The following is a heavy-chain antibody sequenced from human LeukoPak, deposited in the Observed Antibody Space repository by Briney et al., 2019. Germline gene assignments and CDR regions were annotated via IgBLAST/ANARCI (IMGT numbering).Heavy chain of an antibody. CDR1: GGSFSGYY. CDR2: INHSGST. Sequence: PSETLSLTCAVYGGSFSGYYWSWIRQPPGKGLEWIGEINHSGSTNYNPSLKSRVTISVDMSKNQFSLKLSSVTAADTAVYYCARGRGYSYGGDYWGQGTLVTVSS. V-gene: IGHV4-34*01. J-gene: IGHJ4*02. D-gene: IGHD5-18*01. CDR3: ARGRGYSYGGDY.